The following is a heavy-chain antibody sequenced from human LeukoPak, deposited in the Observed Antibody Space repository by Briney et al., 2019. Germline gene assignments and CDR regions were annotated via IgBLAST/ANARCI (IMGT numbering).Heavy chain of an antibody. V-gene: IGHV1-2*02. CDR3: ARGYDNTNLDY. D-gene: IGHD3-22*01. Sequence: ASVKVSCKASGYTFTSYGISWVRQAPGQGLEWMGCINRNSGGTNYAQKFQGRVTMTRDTSISTAYMELSRLRSDDTAVYFCARGYDNTNLDYWGQGTLVTVSS. CDR2: INRNSGGT. CDR1: GYTFTSYG. J-gene: IGHJ4*02.